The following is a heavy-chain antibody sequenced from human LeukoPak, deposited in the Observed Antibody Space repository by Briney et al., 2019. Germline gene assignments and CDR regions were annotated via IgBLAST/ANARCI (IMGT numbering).Heavy chain of an antibody. CDR2: IWYDGSNK. V-gene: IGHV3-33*01. Sequence: GGSLRLSCAASGFTFSSYGMHWVRQAPGKGLEWVAVIWYDGSNKYYADSVKGRFTISRDNSKNTLYLQMNSLRAEDTAVYYCAREDVQGWFDPWGQGTLVTVSS. CDR1: GFTFSSYG. J-gene: IGHJ5*02. CDR3: AREDVQGWFDP. D-gene: IGHD6-6*01.